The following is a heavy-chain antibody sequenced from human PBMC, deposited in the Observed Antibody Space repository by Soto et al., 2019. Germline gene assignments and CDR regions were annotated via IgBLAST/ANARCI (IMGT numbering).Heavy chain of an antibody. CDR1: GYSFTSYG. V-gene: IGHV1-18*01. Sequence: QVHLVQSGAEVKKPGASVQVSCKASGYSFTSYGISWVRQAAGQGLEWMAWISGYNGKTRFAPKYQGRLTMTIDTSTSTADMDLMSLRSDDAAMYFCARDQMVNTGDWFDLWGQGTLVTVSS. J-gene: IGHJ5*02. CDR2: ISGYNGKT. D-gene: IGHD5-18*01. CDR3: ARDQMVNTGDWFDL.